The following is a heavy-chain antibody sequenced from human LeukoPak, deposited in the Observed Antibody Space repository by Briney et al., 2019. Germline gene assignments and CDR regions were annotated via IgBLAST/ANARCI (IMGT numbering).Heavy chain of an antibody. CDR3: ARVDSSNWYEYRGYFDY. Sequence: SETLSLTCSVSDDSITMYYWSWIRQPPGKGLEWIGYIYYSGSTNYNPSLKSRVTISVDTSKNQFSLKLSSVTAADTAVYYCARVDSSNWYEYRGYFDYWGQGTLVTVSS. CDR2: IYYSGST. D-gene: IGHD6-13*01. V-gene: IGHV4-59*01. J-gene: IGHJ4*02. CDR1: DDSITMYY.